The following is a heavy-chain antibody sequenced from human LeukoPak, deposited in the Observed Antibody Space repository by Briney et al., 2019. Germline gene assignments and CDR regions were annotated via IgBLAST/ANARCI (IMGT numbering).Heavy chain of an antibody. J-gene: IGHJ5*02. D-gene: IGHD3-22*01. CDR3: ARVGRNRYYSDRSGYLGGWFDP. CDR2: INPSGGST. CDR1: GFTFTNYN. V-gene: IGHV1-46*01. Sequence: ASVKVSCKASGFTFTNYNLHWVRQAPGQRLEWMGIINPSGGSTNYAQNFQGRVTMTRDTSTSTVYMELSSLRSDDTAVYYCARVGRNRYYSDRSGYLGGWFDPWGQGTLVTVSS.